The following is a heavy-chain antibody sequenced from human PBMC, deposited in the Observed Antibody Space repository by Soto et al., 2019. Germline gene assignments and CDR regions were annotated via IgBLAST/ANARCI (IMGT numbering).Heavy chain of an antibody. D-gene: IGHD1-7*01. Sequence: EVQLVESGGGLVQPGGSLRLSCAASGFSFSNFWMTWVRQAPGKGLEWVANIKQDGSEKSYVGSVQGRFTISRDNAKNSLFLQMNNLRAEDTAVYYCARDTAVPFDYNWYSPLYYYYYMDVWGKGTTVTVSS. V-gene: IGHV3-7*01. CDR1: GFSFSNFW. J-gene: IGHJ6*03. CDR3: ARDTAVPFDYNWYSPLYYYYYMDV. CDR2: IKQDGSEK.